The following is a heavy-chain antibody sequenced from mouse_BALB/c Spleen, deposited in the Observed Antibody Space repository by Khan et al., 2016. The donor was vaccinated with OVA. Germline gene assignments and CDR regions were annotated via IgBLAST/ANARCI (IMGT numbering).Heavy chain of an antibody. V-gene: IGHV2-2*02. CDR3: DRIFIDKNDYDKEN. D-gene: IGHD1-1*01. CDR1: GFSLTSYG. CDR2: IWSGGST. J-gene: IGHJ4*01. Sequence: VQLQESGPGLVQPSQSLSITCTVSGFSLTSYGVHWVRQSPGKGLEWLGVIWSGGSTDYNAAFISRLSISKDNSKSQVFFKMNSLQANDTAIYYCDRIFIDKNDYDKENRGQGTSVTDSS.